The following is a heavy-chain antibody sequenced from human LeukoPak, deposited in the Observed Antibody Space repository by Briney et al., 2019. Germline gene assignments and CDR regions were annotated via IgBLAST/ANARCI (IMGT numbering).Heavy chain of an antibody. CDR1: GLTFDDYP. J-gene: IGHJ4*02. V-gene: IGHV3-43*02. CDR3: AKDYY. CDR2: ISGDGGTT. Sequence: PGGSLRLSCAGSGLTFDDYPMHWVRQFPGKGLEWLSLISGDGGTTYYADSVKGRFTISRDNSKNLLYLQMNRLKTDDTALYYCAKDYYWGQGILVTVSS.